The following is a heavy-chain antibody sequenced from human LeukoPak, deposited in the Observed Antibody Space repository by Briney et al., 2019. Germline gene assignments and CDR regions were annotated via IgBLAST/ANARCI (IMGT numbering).Heavy chain of an antibody. J-gene: IGHJ4*02. CDR2: ISGSGGST. D-gene: IGHD6-13*01. Sequence: GSLRLSCAASGFTFSSYAMSWVRQAPGKGLEWVSAISGSGGSTNYADSVKGRFTISRDNFKNTLYLQMNSLRAEDTAVYYCAKDRDVSIGAAGTFDYWGQGTLVTVSS. V-gene: IGHV3-23*01. CDR3: AKDRDVSIGAAGTFDY. CDR1: GFTFSSYA.